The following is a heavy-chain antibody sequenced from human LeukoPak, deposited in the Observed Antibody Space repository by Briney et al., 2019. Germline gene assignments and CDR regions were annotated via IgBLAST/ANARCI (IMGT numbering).Heavy chain of an antibody. CDR3: AKSGGVTIFRGGFDY. CDR1: GFTFSSYA. V-gene: IGHV3-23*01. D-gene: IGHD3-9*01. CDR2: ITGSSGTT. J-gene: IGHJ4*02. Sequence: GGSLRLSCTASGFTFSSYAMNWVRQAPGQGLEWVSAITGSSGTTYYADSVKGRFTISRDNSKNTLYLQMNSLRAEDTAVYYCAKSGGVTIFRGGFDYWGQGTLVTVSS.